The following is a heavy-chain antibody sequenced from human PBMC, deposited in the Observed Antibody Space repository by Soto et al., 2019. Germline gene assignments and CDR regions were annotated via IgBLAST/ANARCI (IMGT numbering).Heavy chain of an antibody. V-gene: IGHV3-21*01. CDR1: GFTFSSYS. D-gene: IGHD1-1*01. J-gene: IGHJ6*02. CDR2: ISFSSNHI. CDR3: ARLGGKYHAMDV. Sequence: EVQVVESGGGLVKPGGSLRLSCAASGFTFSSYSMNWVRQAPGQGLEWVSSISFSSNHIYYADSVTGRFTISRDNAKNSLSLQMNSLRAEDTAVYYCARLGGKYHAMDVWGQGTTVTVSS.